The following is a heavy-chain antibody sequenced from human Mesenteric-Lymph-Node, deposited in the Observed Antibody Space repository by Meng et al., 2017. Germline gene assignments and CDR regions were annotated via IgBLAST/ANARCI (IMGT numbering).Heavy chain of an antibody. V-gene: IGHV4-59*12. D-gene: IGHD3-22*01. Sequence: GSLRLSCTVSGGSITTNYWAWIRQPPGKGLEYIGYIYYSGHTNYSPSLKSRVTMSVDTSKSQISLNLSSVTAADTAMYYCARDMSPFRYYDSSGYSHDAFDIWGQGTMVTVSS. CDR2: IYYSGHT. CDR1: GGSITTNY. J-gene: IGHJ3*02. CDR3: ARDMSPFRYYDSSGYSHDAFDI.